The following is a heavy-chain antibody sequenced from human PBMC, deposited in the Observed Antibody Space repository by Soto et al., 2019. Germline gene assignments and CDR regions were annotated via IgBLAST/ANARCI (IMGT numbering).Heavy chain of an antibody. Sequence: GGSLRLSCAASGFTFSSYAMSWVRQAPGKGLEWVSAISGSGGSTYYADSVKGRFTISRDNSKNTLYLQMNSLRAEDTAVYYCAKAYSSSWYDYYGMDVWGRGTTVTVSS. CDR2: ISGSGGST. V-gene: IGHV3-23*01. CDR3: AKAYSSSWYDYYGMDV. D-gene: IGHD6-13*01. J-gene: IGHJ6*02. CDR1: GFTFSSYA.